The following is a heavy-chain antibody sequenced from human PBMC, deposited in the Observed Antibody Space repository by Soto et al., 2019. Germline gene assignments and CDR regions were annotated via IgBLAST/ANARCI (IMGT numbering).Heavy chain of an antibody. CDR3: AGGGGVADWMAYYDYGMDV. CDR1: GGSISSYY. D-gene: IGHD3-9*01. J-gene: IGHJ6*02. Sequence: QVQLQESGPGLVKPSETLSLTCTVSGGSISSYYWSWIRQPPGKGLEWIGYIYYSGSTNYNPSLKTRVTQTRDTTKNHSSPKPASVTAAATAVYYWAGGGGVADWMAYYDYGMDVWGQGTTVTVSS. CDR2: IYYSGST. V-gene: IGHV4-59*01.